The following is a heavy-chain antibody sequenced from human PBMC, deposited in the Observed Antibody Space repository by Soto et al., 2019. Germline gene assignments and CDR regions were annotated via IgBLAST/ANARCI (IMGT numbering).Heavy chain of an antibody. CDR3: AREGDIVVVVAAFDI. CDR1: GFTFSSYG. Sequence: GGSLRLSCAASGFTFSSYGMHWIRQAPGKGLEWVAVIWYDGSNKYYADSVKGRFTISRDNSKNTLYLQMNSLGAEDTAVYYCAREGDIVVVVAAFDIWGQGTMVTVSS. CDR2: IWYDGSNK. V-gene: IGHV3-33*01. D-gene: IGHD2-15*01. J-gene: IGHJ3*02.